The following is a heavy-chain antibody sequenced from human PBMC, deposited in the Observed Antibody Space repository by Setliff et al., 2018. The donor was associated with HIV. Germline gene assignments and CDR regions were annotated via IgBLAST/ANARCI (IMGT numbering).Heavy chain of an antibody. CDR1: GLSVSSGYG. CDR2: IYHSGIT. D-gene: IGHD3-9*01. V-gene: IGHV4-38-2*01. Sequence: PSETLSLTCDVSGLSVSSGYGWGWVRQPPGKGLEWIGTIYHSGITQYNPSLKGRVTMSVDSSQNQFYLKLSSVTAADTAVYYCTRGDYDILTGSATGSDSWGQGMLVTVSS. CDR3: TRGDYDILTGSATGSDS. J-gene: IGHJ4*02.